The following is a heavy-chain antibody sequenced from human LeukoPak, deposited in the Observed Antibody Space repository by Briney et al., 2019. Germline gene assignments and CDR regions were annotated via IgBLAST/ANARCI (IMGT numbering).Heavy chain of an antibody. CDR3: ARHVDTMIVVVITQFDY. V-gene: IGHV4-34*01. Sequence: SETLSLTCAVYGGSFSGYYWSWIRQPPGKGLEWIGEINHSGSTNYNPSLKSRVTISVDTSKNQFSLKLSSVTAADTAVYYCARHVDTMIVVVITQFDYWGQGTLVTVSS. D-gene: IGHD3-22*01. CDR1: GGSFSGYY. J-gene: IGHJ4*02. CDR2: INHSGST.